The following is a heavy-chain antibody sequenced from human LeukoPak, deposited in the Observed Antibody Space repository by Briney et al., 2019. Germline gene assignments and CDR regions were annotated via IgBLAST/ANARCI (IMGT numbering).Heavy chain of an antibody. V-gene: IGHV4-39*01. Sequence: GSLRLSCAASGFTFSSYAMSWVRQAPGKGLEWIGTIFYIGSTYYNASLKSRVTLSLDTSKNQFSLKLSSVTAADTAVYFCARQTSSAWGLIDYWGHGTLVTVSS. D-gene: IGHD6-19*01. CDR3: ARQTSSAWGLIDY. CDR1: GFTFSSYA. J-gene: IGHJ4*01. CDR2: IFYIGST.